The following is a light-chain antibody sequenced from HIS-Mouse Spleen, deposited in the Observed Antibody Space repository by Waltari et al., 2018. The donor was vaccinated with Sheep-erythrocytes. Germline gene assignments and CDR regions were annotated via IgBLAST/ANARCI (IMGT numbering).Light chain of an antibody. Sequence: QSALTQPRSVSGSPGQSVTISCTGTSSDVGGYNYVSWYQQHPGKAPKLMMYDVSKRPSGVPDRFSGSKSGRTASLTISGLQAEDEADYYCCSYAGSYNHVFATGTKVTVL. V-gene: IGLV2-11*01. CDR2: DVS. J-gene: IGLJ1*01. CDR3: CSYAGSYNHV. CDR1: SSDVGGYNY.